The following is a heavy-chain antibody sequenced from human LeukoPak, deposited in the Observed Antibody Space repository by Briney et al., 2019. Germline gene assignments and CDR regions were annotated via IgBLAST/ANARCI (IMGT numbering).Heavy chain of an antibody. CDR2: IKQDGSEK. D-gene: IGHD5-12*01. CDR1: GFTFSSYW. CDR3: ARSGLGYSGYDFDY. J-gene: IGHJ4*02. V-gene: IGHV3-7*01. Sequence: PGGSLRLSCAASGFTFSSYWMSWVRRAPGKGLEWVANIKQDGSEKYYVDSVKGRFTISKDNAKNSLYLQMNSLRAEDTAVYYCARSGLGYSGYDFDYWGQGTLVTVSS.